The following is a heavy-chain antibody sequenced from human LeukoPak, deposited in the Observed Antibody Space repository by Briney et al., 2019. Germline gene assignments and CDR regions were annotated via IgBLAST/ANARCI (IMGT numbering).Heavy chain of an antibody. D-gene: IGHD3-10*01. J-gene: IGHJ3*02. Sequence: SQTLSLTCAISGDSVPSKSAAWNWIRQSPSRGLEWLGRTYYGSTWYNDYAVSVKSRITINPDTSKNQFSLQLNSVTPEDTAVCYCSRVHKAFDGARDAFDIWGQGTMVTVSS. V-gene: IGHV6-1*01. CDR2: TYYGSTWYN. CDR3: SRVHKAFDGARDAFDI. CDR1: GDSVPSKSAA.